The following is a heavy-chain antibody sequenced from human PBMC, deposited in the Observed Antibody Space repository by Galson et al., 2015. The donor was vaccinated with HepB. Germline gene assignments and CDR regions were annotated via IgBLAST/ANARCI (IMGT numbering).Heavy chain of an antibody. J-gene: IGHJ6*02. V-gene: IGHV1-69*13. CDR3: ARDRVVGPLGDYYYYGMDV. D-gene: IGHD1-26*01. CDR1: GGTFSSYA. CDR2: IIPIFGTA. Sequence: SVKVSCKASGGTFSSYAISWVRQAPGQGLEWMGGIIPIFGTANYAQKFQGRVTITADESTSTAYMELSSLRSEDTAVYYCARDRVVGPLGDYYYYGMDVRGQGTTVTVSS.